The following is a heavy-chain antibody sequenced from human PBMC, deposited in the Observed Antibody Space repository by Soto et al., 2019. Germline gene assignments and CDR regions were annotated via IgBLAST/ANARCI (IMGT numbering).Heavy chain of an antibody. CDR1: GFTFSIYA. D-gene: IGHD6-19*01. V-gene: IGHV3-64*04. CDR3: AKERSSGWSFDY. CDR2: ISSTGTSS. Sequence: PGGSLRLSCSASGFTFSIYAMNWVRQAPGKGLEYVSYISSTGTSSYYTDSVKGRFTVSRENSKNTLYLQMNSLRAEDTAVFYCAKERSSGWSFDYWGQGTLVTVSS. J-gene: IGHJ4*02.